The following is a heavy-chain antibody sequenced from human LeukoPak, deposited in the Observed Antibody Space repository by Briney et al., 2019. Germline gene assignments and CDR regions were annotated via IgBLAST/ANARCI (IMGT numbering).Heavy chain of an antibody. Sequence: PGGTLRLSCAASGFTFSSYWMHWVRQAPGKGLVWVSRINSDGSSTSYADSVKGRFTISRDNAKNTLYLQMNSLRAEDTAVYYCARGDIAVAGLPLDYWGQGTLVTVSS. D-gene: IGHD6-19*01. CDR2: INSDGSST. CDR1: GFTFSSYW. CDR3: ARGDIAVAGLPLDY. V-gene: IGHV3-74*01. J-gene: IGHJ4*02.